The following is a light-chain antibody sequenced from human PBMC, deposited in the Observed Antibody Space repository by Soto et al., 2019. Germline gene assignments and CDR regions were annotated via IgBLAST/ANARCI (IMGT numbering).Light chain of an antibody. CDR2: AAA. J-gene: IGKJ4*01. Sequence: AIQMAQSPSSLSASVGDRVTITCRASQGIGNDVGWYQQKPGQAPKLLIYAAATLQSGVPSRFSDSRSGTDFILTISSLQPEDFATYYCLQDHNYPITFGGGTKVDIK. CDR3: LQDHNYPIT. CDR1: QGIGND. V-gene: IGKV1-6*02.